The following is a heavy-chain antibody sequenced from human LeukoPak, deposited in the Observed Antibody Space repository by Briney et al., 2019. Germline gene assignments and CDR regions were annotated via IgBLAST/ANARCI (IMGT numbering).Heavy chain of an antibody. V-gene: IGHV3-33*01. CDR2: IWYDGSNK. D-gene: IGHD4-17*01. J-gene: IGHJ4*02. Sequence: GRALRVSCAASGFTFSSYGMHWVRQAPGKGRGWVAVIWYDGSNKYYADSVKGRFTISRDNSKNTLFLQMNSLRAEDTAVYYCARDPDDYRDYSYFDYWGQGTLVTVSS. CDR3: ARDPDDYRDYSYFDY. CDR1: GFTFSSYG.